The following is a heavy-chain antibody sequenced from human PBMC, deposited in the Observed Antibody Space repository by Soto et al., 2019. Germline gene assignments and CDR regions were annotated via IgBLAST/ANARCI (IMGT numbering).Heavy chain of an antibody. Sequence: PSQTLSLTCAISGDSVSSNSAAWNWIRQSPSRGLEWLGRTYYRSKWYNDYAVSVKSRITINPDTSKNQFSLQLNSVTPEDTAVYYCARAGITGTTRSYYYYGMDVWGQGTTVTVSS. D-gene: IGHD1-7*01. CDR2: TYYRSKWYN. J-gene: IGHJ6*02. CDR3: ARAGITGTTRSYYYYGMDV. CDR1: GDSVSSNSAA. V-gene: IGHV6-1*01.